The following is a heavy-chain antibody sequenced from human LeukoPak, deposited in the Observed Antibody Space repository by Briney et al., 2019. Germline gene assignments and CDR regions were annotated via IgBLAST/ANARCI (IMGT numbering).Heavy chain of an antibody. J-gene: IGHJ4*02. CDR3: ARSYGFRFFDF. CDR2: ISSNGGST. CDR1: GFTFSSYA. Sequence: GGSLRLSCAASGFTFSSYAMHWVRQAPGKGLEYVSAISSNGGSTYYANSVKGRFTISRDNSKNTLYLQMGSLRAEDMAVYYCARSYGFRFFDFWGQGTLVTVSS. V-gene: IGHV3-64*01. D-gene: IGHD5-18*01.